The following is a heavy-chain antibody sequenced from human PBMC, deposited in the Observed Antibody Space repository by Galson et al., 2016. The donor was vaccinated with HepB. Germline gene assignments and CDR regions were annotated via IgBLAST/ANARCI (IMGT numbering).Heavy chain of an antibody. D-gene: IGHD1-1*01. Sequence: SETLSLTCAVSGVSISSDGWWNWIRQPPGKGLEWIGEIYHSGRSNYNPSLQSRVTISVDRSKNQFSLKVNSVTAADTAVYYCARDAGGGGTTLGFDPWGQGILVSVSS. V-gene: IGHV4-4*02. CDR1: GVSISSDGW. J-gene: IGHJ5*02. CDR2: IYHSGRS. CDR3: ARDAGGGGTTLGFDP.